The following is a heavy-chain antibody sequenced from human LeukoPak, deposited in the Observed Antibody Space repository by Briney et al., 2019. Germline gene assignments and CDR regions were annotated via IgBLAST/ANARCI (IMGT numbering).Heavy chain of an antibody. D-gene: IGHD3-10*01. CDR1: GDSLSSSY. CDR3: ARALVRGVVGPQFDP. CDR2: LHHNGGT. J-gene: IGHJ5*02. Sequence: SETLSLTCTVSGDSLSSSYWSWIRQSPGKGLEWIGYLHHNGGTNDNPSLKSRATIPVDTSQNKFFLRMRSVTAADTAVYYCARALVRGVVGPQFDPWGQGILVTVSS. V-gene: IGHV4-59*08.